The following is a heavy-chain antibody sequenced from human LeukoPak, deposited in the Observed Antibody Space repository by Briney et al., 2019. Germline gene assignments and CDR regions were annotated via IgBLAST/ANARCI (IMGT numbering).Heavy chain of an antibody. CDR3: ARGGSYYRGLLGY. CDR2: INPSGGST. V-gene: IGHV1-46*01. D-gene: IGHD1-26*01. J-gene: IGHJ4*02. CDR1: GGTFSSYA. Sequence: ASVKVSCKASGGTFSSYAISWVRQAPGQGLEWMGIINPSGGSTSYAQKFQGRVTMTRDTSTSTVYMELSSLRSEDTAVYYCARGGSYYRGLLGYWGQGTLVTVSS.